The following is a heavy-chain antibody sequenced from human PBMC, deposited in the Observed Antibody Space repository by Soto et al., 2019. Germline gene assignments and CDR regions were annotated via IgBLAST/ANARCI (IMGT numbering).Heavy chain of an antibody. J-gene: IGHJ4*02. CDR2: IYYSAYSGTT. V-gene: IGHV4-31*03. Sequence: QVQLQESGPGLVKPSQTLSLTCTVSGGSINSGGCYWTWIRQHPGKGLEWIGNIYYSAYSGTTNYNPALKSRITISSDTSKNQFTLRLSSVTAADTAVYYWARGHGNLDYWGQGTLVTVSS. CDR1: GGSINSGGCY. CDR3: ARGHGNLDY.